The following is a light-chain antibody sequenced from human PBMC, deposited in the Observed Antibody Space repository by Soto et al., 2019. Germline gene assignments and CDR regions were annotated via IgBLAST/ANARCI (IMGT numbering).Light chain of an antibody. J-gene: IGKJ1*01. V-gene: IGKV3-15*01. CDR1: QSVSTN. Sequence: EVVMTQSPATLSVSPGERVSLSCRASQSVSTNLAWHQQKPGQAPRLLIYGASTVAAGIPARFSVNGSGTEFTLTISSLQSEDFAVYYCQQYNNWPPWTFCQGTKVEIK. CDR2: GAS. CDR3: QQYNNWPPWT.